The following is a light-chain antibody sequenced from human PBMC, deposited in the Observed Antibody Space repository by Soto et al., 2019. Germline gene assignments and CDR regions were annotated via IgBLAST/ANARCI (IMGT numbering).Light chain of an antibody. Sequence: VMTQSPATLSVSPGERATLSCRASQSVGSNLAWYQQKPGQAPSLLIYGASTRATGIPARFSGSGSGTEYTLTIKRLQSEGFAVYYCQQYNNWRTFGQGTKVEIK. CDR2: GAS. CDR3: QQYNNWRT. J-gene: IGKJ1*01. V-gene: IGKV3-15*01. CDR1: QSVGSN.